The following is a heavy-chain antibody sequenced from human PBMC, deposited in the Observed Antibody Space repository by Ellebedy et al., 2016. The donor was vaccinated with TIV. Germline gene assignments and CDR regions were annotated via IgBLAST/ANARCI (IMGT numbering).Heavy chain of an antibody. D-gene: IGHD6-19*01. V-gene: IGHV1-18*01. CDR2: ISAYNGNT. Sequence: ASVKVSXXASGYTFITHGISWVRQPPGQGLEWTGWISAYNGNTKYAQKFHDRVTMTTDTSTSTAYMELRSLRSDDTAVYYCARDLGITMAPYYFDYWGQGTLVTVSS. CDR1: GYTFITHG. CDR3: ARDLGITMAPYYFDY. J-gene: IGHJ4*02.